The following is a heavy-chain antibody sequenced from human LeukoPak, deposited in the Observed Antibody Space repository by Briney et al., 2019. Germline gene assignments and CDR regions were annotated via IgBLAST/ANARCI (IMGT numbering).Heavy chain of an antibody. V-gene: IGHV3-23*01. CDR2: ISGSGGST. D-gene: IGHD1-26*01. CDR3: AKDLAGSGSYSFDY. J-gene: IGHJ4*02. Sequence: GGSLRLSCAASGFTLSIYIMNWVRQAPGRGLEWVSAISGSGGSTYYADSVKGRFTISRDNSKNTLYLQMNSLRAEDTAVYYCAKDLAGSGSYSFDYWGQGTLVTVSS. CDR1: GFTLSIYI.